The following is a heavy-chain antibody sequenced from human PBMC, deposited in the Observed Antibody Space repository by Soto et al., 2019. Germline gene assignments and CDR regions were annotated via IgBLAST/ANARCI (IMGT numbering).Heavy chain of an antibody. V-gene: IGHV4-31*03. CDR3: ARESYSFGRAFDI. J-gene: IGHJ4*01. CDR1: GGSINSDGYY. Sequence: SETLSLTCTVSGGSINSDGYYWSWIRQHPEKGLEWIGYINYRGTTYYNPSLESRLTISVDTSKNQFSLQLTSVIAADTALYYCARESYSFGRAFDIWGHGTLVTVSS. CDR2: INYRGTT. D-gene: IGHD5-18*01.